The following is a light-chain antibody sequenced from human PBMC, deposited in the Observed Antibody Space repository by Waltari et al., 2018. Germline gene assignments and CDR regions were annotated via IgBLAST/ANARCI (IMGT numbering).Light chain of an antibody. J-gene: IGLJ2*01. CDR2: DVS. CDR3: SSYTSSSTVV. CDR1: SSDVGGSNF. Sequence: QSALTQPASVSGSPGQSITISCTGTSSDVGGSNFVPRYQQHPGKAPKLMIYDVSTRPSGVSNRFSGSKSGNTASLTISGLQAEDEADYYCSSYTSSSTVVFGGGTKLTVL. V-gene: IGLV2-14*01.